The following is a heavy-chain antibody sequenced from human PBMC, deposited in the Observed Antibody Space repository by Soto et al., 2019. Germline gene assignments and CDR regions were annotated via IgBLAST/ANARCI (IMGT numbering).Heavy chain of an antibody. CDR3: AKDHQVYSSSIAFDI. D-gene: IGHD6-6*01. J-gene: IGHJ3*02. Sequence: PGGSLRLSCAASGFTFSSYAMSWVRQAPGKGLEWVSAISGSGGSTYYADSVKGRFTISRDNSKNTPYLQMNSLRAEDTAVYYCAKDHQVYSSSIAFDIWGQGTMVTVSS. V-gene: IGHV3-23*01. CDR2: ISGSGGST. CDR1: GFTFSSYA.